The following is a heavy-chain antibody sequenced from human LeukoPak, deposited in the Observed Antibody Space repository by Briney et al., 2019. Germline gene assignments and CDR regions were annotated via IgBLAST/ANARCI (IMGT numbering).Heavy chain of an antibody. CDR1: GGSISSSSYY. J-gene: IGHJ4*02. V-gene: IGHV4-39*07. CDR2: IYYSGST. CDR3: ARDHSYYQPLTNFDY. Sequence: SETLSLTCTVSGGSISSSSYYWGWIRQPPGKGLEWIGSIYYSGSTYYNPSLKSRVTISVDTSKNQFSLKLSSVTAADTAVYYCARDHSYYQPLTNFDYWGQGTLDTVSS. D-gene: IGHD1-26*01.